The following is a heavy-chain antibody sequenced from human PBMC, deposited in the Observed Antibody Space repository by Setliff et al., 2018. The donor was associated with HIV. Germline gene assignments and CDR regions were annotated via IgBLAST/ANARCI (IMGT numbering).Heavy chain of an antibody. J-gene: IGHJ5*02. D-gene: IGHD6-13*01. CDR2: FDPEDGET. CDR3: AILRIAENWFDP. Sequence: GASVKVSCKVSGYTLTVLSMHWVRQAPGKGLEWMGGFDPEDGETIYAQKFQGRVTMTEDTSTDTAYMELSSLRSEDTAVYYCAILRIAENWFDPWGQGTLVTVSS. CDR1: GYTLTVLS. V-gene: IGHV1-24*01.